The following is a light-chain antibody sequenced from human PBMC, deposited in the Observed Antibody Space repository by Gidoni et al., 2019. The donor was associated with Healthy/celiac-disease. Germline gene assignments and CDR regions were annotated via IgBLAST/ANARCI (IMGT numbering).Light chain of an antibody. CDR1: SGDVGMYNY. CDR2: DVS. J-gene: IGLJ1*01. Sequence: QSALTQPPSVSGSPGQSVTISNTGTSGDVGMYNYVSWYQQHPGKPPKLILHDVSQRPSGVPDRFSGSKSGNTASLTSSGLQSDDDADYYCCSYAGSYTRYVFGTGTKVTVL. V-gene: IGLV2-11*02. CDR3: CSYAGSYTRYV.